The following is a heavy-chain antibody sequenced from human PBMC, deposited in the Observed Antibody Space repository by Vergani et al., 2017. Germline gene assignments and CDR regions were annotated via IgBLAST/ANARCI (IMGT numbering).Heavy chain of an antibody. CDR3: ARDPSNYYDSSGYRNRAFDI. Sequence: QVQLVESGGGLVKPGGSLRLSCAASGFTFSDYYMSWIRQAPGKGLEWVSYISSSGSTIYYADSVNGRFTISRDNAKNSLYLQMNSLRAEDTAVYYCARDPSNYYDSSGYRNRAFDIWGQGTMVTVSS. D-gene: IGHD3-22*01. CDR2: ISSSGSTI. CDR1: GFTFSDYY. V-gene: IGHV3-11*01. J-gene: IGHJ3*02.